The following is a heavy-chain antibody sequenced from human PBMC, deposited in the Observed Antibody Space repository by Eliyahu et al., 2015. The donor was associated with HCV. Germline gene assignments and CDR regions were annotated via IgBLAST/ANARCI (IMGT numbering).Heavy chain of an antibody. D-gene: IGHD4-17*01. Sequence: QVQLQQWGAGLLKPSXXLSLTCAVXGGSFSGYYWSWIRQPPGKGLEWIGEINHSGSTNYNPSLKSRVTISVDTSKNQFSLKLSSVTAADTAVYYCARGSGDGDYVVDYWGQGTLVTVSS. CDR1: GGSFSGYY. CDR3: ARGSGDGDYVVDY. J-gene: IGHJ4*02. CDR2: INHSGST. V-gene: IGHV4-34*01.